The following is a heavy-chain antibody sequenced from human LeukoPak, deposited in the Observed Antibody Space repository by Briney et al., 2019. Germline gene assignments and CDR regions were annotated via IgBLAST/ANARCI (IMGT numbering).Heavy chain of an antibody. J-gene: IGHJ5*02. Sequence: ASVKVSCKASGYTFTGYYTHWVRQAPGQGLEWMGWINPNSGGTNYAQKFQGRVTMTRDTSISTAYMELSRLRSDDTAVYYCARAAAGTYEDWFDPWGQGTLVTVSS. CDR1: GYTFTGYY. V-gene: IGHV1-2*02. D-gene: IGHD6-13*01. CDR2: INPNSGGT. CDR3: ARAAAGTYEDWFDP.